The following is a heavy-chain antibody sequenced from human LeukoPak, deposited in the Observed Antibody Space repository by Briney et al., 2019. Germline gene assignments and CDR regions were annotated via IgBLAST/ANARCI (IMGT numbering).Heavy chain of an antibody. V-gene: IGHV4-38-2*02. CDR2: IYHSGGT. J-gene: IGHJ4*02. CDR3: ARGQRVGQQLVPFDY. Sequence: SETLSLTCTVSGYSISSGYYWAWIRKSPGKGLEWIGSIYHSGGTYYRSSLKSRVTISVDTSKNQFSLRLSSVTAADTALYYCARGQRVGQQLVPFDYWGQGTLVTVSS. CDR1: GYSISSGYY. D-gene: IGHD6-13*01.